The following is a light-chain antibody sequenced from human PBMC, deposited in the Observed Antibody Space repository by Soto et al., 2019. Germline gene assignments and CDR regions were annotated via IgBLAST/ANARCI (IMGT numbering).Light chain of an antibody. CDR1: SSNLGAGYD. Sequence: QSVLTQPPSVSGAPGQRVTISCIGNSSNLGAGYDVHWYLHLPGTAPKLLIYGNNNRPSGVPDRFSGSKSGTSASLAITGLQAEDEADYYCQSYDSSLSGVVFGGGTKLTVL. CDR2: GNN. J-gene: IGLJ2*01. V-gene: IGLV1-40*01. CDR3: QSYDSSLSGVV.